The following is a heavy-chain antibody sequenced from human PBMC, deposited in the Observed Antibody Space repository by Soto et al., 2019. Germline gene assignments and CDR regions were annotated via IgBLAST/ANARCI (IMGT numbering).Heavy chain of an antibody. CDR2: IIPIFGTA. V-gene: IGHV1-69*01. CDR1: GGTFSSYA. J-gene: IGHJ4*02. Sequence: QVQLVQSGAEVKKPGSSVKVSCKASGGTFSSYAISWVRQAPGQGLEWMGGIIPIFGTANYAQKFQGRVTITADESTSTAYMELSSLRSEDTAVYYCARAYYANYCSGGSCFPGPLHFDYWGQGTLVTVSS. CDR3: ARAYYANYCSGGSCFPGPLHFDY. D-gene: IGHD2-15*01.